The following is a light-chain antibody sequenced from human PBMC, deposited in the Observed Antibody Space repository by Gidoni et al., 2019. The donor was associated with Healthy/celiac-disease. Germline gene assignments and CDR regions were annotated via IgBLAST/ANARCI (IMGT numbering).Light chain of an antibody. CDR1: QRVLYSSNNKHY. CDR2: WAS. J-gene: IGKJ1*01. Sequence: DILMTQYPDSLAVSLGERATINCKSSQRVLYSSNNKHYLAWYQQKPGQPPKLLIYWASTRESGVPDRFSGSGSGTDFTLTISSLQAEDVAVYYCQQYYSTPWTFGQGTKVEIK. CDR3: QQYYSTPWT. V-gene: IGKV4-1*01.